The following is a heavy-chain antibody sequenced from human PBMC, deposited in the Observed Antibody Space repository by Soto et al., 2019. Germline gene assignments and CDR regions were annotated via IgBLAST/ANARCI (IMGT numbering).Heavy chain of an antibody. V-gene: IGHV3-9*01. Sequence: PGWSLRLSCAASVFTFDDYAMQWVRQAPGKGLEWVSGISWKTGSIGYADSVKGRFIFSRDNIKNFLYLEMDSLRPEDTALYYCAKAKGEYRGSIDYWGQGALVTVSS. J-gene: IGHJ4*02. CDR3: AKAKGEYRGSIDY. D-gene: IGHD5-12*01. CDR1: VFTFDDYA. CDR2: ISWKTGSI.